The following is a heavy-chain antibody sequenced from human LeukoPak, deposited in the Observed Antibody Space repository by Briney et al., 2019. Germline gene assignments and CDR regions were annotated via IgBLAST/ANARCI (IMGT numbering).Heavy chain of an antibody. CDR3: ARFSRVVGSYFDC. CDR2: ISSSSSYI. D-gene: IGHD2-21*01. Sequence: SGGSLRLSCAASGFTFSSYSMNWVRQAPGKGLEWVSSISSSSSYIYYADSVKGRFTISRDNAKNSLYLQMNSLRAEDTAVYYCARFSRVVGSYFDCWGQGTLVTVSS. V-gene: IGHV3-21*01. J-gene: IGHJ4*02. CDR1: GFTFSSYS.